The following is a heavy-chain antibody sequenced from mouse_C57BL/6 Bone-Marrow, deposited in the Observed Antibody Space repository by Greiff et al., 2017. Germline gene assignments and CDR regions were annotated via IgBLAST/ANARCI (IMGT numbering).Heavy chain of an antibody. CDR1: GYTFTDYY. V-gene: IGHV1-76*01. Sequence: QVQLQQSGAELVRPGASVKLSCKASGYTFTDYYINWVKQRPGQGLEWIAMIYPGSGNTYYNEKFKGKATLTAEKSSSTAYMQLSSLTSEDSAVYFCARGGYGYDGNAMDYWGQGTSVTVSS. CDR3: ARGGYGYDGNAMDY. D-gene: IGHD2-2*01. J-gene: IGHJ4*01. CDR2: IYPGSGNT.